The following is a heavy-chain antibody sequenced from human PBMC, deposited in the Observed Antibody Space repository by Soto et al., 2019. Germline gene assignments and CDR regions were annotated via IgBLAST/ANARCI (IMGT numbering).Heavy chain of an antibody. CDR1: GGSIISSSYY. CDR2: IYYSGST. D-gene: IGHD2-15*01. J-gene: IGHJ4*02. Sequence: LSLTFTVSGGSIISSSYYWGWIRQPPGKGLEWIGSIYYSGSTYYNPSLKSRVTISVDTSKNQFSLKLSSVTAADTAVYYCARHDLGYCSGGSCYPDPFDYWGQGTLVTVSS. V-gene: IGHV4-39*01. CDR3: ARHDLGYCSGGSCYPDPFDY.